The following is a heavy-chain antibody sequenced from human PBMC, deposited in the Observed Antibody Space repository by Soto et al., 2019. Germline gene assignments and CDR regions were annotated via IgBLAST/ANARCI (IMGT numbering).Heavy chain of an antibody. Sequence: QVQLVESGGGVVQPGRSLRLSYAASGFTFSNYGMHWVRQAPGKGLEWVAVIWFDGSNKYYADSVKGRFTISRDNSKNTLYLQMHSLRAEDTAVYYCARVGITATTFRGFDYWGQGTLVTVSS. D-gene: IGHD1-20*01. CDR2: IWFDGSNK. CDR1: GFTFSNYG. CDR3: ARVGITATTFRGFDY. J-gene: IGHJ4*02. V-gene: IGHV3-33*01.